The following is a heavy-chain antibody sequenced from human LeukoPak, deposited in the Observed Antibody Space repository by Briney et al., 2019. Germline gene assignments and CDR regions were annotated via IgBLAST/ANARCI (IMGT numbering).Heavy chain of an antibody. CDR1: GFTFSSYA. D-gene: IGHD2-21*02. V-gene: IGHV3-30-3*01. J-gene: IGHJ4*02. CDR2: ISYDGSNK. CDR3: ARDQEHIVVVTAIWY. Sequence: PGGSLRLSSAASGFTFSSYAMHWVRQAPGKGLEWVAVISYDGSNKYYADSVKGRLTISRDNSKNTLYLQMNSLRAEDTAVYYCARDQEHIVVVTAIWYWGQGTLVTVSS.